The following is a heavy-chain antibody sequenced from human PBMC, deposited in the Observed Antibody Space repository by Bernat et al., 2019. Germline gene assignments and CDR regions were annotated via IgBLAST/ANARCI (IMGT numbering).Heavy chain of an antibody. CDR3: ARGGGQTTKKYFQH. V-gene: IGHV4-34*01. J-gene: IGHJ1*01. CDR2: INHSGST. D-gene: IGHD1-1*01. CDR1: GGSFSGYY. Sequence: QVQLQQWGAGLLKPSETLSLTCAVYGGSFSGYYWSWIRQPPGKGLEWIGEINHSGSTNYNPSLKSRVTISVDTSKNQFSLKLSSVTAADTAVYYCARGGGQTTKKYFQHWGQGTLVTVSS.